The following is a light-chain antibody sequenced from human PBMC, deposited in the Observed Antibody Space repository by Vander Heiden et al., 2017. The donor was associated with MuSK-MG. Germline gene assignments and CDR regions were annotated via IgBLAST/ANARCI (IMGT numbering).Light chain of an antibody. Sequence: SHEATQPPSVSVSPGQTASIPCSGDQLVDNYASWYQQKPGQSPVLVIYQDIKRPSGIPERFSGSSSGNTATLTISGTQSMDEADYFCQAWDRTTVVFGGGTHLTVL. CDR3: QAWDRTTVV. J-gene: IGLJ7*01. V-gene: IGLV3-1*01. CDR1: QLVDNY. CDR2: QDI.